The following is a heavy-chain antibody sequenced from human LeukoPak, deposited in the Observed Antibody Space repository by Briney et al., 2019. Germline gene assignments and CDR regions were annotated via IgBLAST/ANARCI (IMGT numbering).Heavy chain of an antibody. J-gene: IGHJ4*02. CDR2: IWYDGSNK. CDR3: ARDSTNYYGSGSYRSFDY. V-gene: IGHV3-33*01. CDR1: GFTFSSYG. D-gene: IGHD3-10*01. Sequence: GGSLRLSCGASGFTFSSYGMHWVRQAPGKGLEWVAVIWYDGSNKYYADSVKGRFTISRDNSKSTLYLQMNSLRAEDTAVYYCARDSTNYYGSGSYRSFDYWGQGTLVTVSS.